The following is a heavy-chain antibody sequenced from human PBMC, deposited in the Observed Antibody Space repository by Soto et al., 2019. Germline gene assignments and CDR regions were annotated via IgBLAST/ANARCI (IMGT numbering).Heavy chain of an antibody. Sequence: QVQLQQWGAGLLKPSETLSLTCAVYGGSFSGYYWSWIRQPPGKGLEWIGEINHSGSTNYNPSLKSRVTISVDTSKNQFSLKLSSVTAADTAVYYCARGATIGARRFDYWGQGTLVTVSS. D-gene: IGHD5-12*01. CDR3: ARGATIGARRFDY. CDR2: INHSGST. J-gene: IGHJ4*02. V-gene: IGHV4-34*01. CDR1: GGSFSGYY.